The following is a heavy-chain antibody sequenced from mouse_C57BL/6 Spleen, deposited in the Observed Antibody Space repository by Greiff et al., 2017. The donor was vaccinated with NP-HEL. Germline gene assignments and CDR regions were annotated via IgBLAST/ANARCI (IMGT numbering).Heavy chain of an antibody. J-gene: IGHJ4*01. D-gene: IGHD2-1*01. CDR1: GYTFTSYW. CDR2: IDPSDSYT. V-gene: IGHV1-69*01. Sequence: QVQLQQPGAELVMPGASVKLSCKASGYTFTSYWMHWVKQRPGQGLEWIGEIDPSDSYTNYNQKFKGKSTLTVDKSSSTAYMQLSSLTSEDSAVYYCARGNYGLMEYWGEGTSVTVSS. CDR3: ARGNYGLMEY.